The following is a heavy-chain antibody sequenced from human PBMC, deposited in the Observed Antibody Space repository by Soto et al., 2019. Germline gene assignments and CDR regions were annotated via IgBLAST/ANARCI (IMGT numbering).Heavy chain of an antibody. J-gene: IGHJ2*01. Sequence: EVQLVQSGAEVKKPGESLKISCQGSGYSFSDYWIGWVRQMPGKGLEWMGIIYPRDSDTKYSPSFQGHVTFSVDTSISTAFLQWNTLQASDTAIYYCARQFYDFWTVSYTGSSYFDFWGRGTLVTVSS. V-gene: IGHV5-51*01. CDR1: GYSFSDYW. CDR2: IYPRDSDT. CDR3: ARQFYDFWTVSYTGSSYFDF. D-gene: IGHD3-3*01.